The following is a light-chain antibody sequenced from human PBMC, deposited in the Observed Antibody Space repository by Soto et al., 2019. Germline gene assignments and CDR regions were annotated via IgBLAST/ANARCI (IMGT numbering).Light chain of an antibody. CDR3: QQYVSSPLT. J-gene: IGKJ1*01. CDR1: QSISSNY. V-gene: IGKV3-20*01. Sequence: EIVLTQSPGTLSLSPGEKATLSCRASQSISSNYLAWYQQKPGQAPRLLIYGASNRATGIPDRFSGSGSGTDFTLTISRLEPEDFAVYFCQQYVSSPLTFGQGTKVEIK. CDR2: GAS.